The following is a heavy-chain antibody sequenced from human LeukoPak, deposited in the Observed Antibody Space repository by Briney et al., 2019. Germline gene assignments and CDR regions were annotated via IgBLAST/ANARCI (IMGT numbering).Heavy chain of an antibody. J-gene: IGHJ3*02. CDR1: GFTFSNAW. Sequence: GGSLRLSCAASGFTFSNAWMSWVRQAPGKGLEWVAVISNDGSNKHYADSVKGRFTISRDNSKNTLYLQMNSLRVEDTAVYYCARDRPSSDWYKGAFDIWGQGTMVTVSS. CDR2: ISNDGSNK. D-gene: IGHD6-13*01. CDR3: ARDRPSSDWYKGAFDI. V-gene: IGHV3-30*03.